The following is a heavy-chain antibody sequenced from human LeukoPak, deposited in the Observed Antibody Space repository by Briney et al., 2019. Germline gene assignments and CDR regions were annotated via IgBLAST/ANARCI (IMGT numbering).Heavy chain of an antibody. J-gene: IGHJ4*02. D-gene: IGHD5-18*01. CDR1: GGSIDRSDYY. V-gene: IGHV4-39*02. CDR3: ARARYSYGYRDRRYYFDY. Sequence: SETLSLTCTVSGGSIDRSDYYWGWIRQPPGQGLEWIGSVFYTGSAYYNPSLQSRVTISVDTSKNHFSLKLHIVTAADTAVYYCARARYSYGYRDRRYYFDYWGQGTLVTVSS. CDR2: VFYTGSA.